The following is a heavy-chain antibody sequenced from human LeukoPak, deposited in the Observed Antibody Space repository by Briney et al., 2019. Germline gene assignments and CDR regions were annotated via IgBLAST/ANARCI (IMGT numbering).Heavy chain of an antibody. CDR1: GYTFSDYS. J-gene: IGHJ4*02. CDR2: ISSSGTYI. V-gene: IGHV3-21*01. Sequence: GGSLRLSCAASGYTFSDYSLNWVRQVPGKGLEWVSSISSSGTYIYYADSVKGRFTISRDNAKDSLFLQMNSLRAEDTAVYYCAREYSWGQGTLVTVSS. CDR3: AREYS.